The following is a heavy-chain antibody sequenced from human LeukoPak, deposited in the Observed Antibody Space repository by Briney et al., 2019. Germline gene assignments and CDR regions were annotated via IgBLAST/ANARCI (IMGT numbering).Heavy chain of an antibody. Sequence: SGTLSLTCTVSGGSISSYYWSWIRQPPGKGLEWIGYIYYSGSTNYNPSLKSRVTISVDTSKNQFSLKLSSVTAADTAVYYCARDRGDGYENLPGAWGQGTLVTVSS. J-gene: IGHJ4*02. D-gene: IGHD5-24*01. CDR3: ARDRGDGYENLPGA. V-gene: IGHV4-59*01. CDR2: IYYSGST. CDR1: GGSISSYY.